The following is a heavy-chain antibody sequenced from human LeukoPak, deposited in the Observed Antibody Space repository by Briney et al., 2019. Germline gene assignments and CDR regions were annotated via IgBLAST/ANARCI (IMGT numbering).Heavy chain of an antibody. CDR3: ARHSRSGYTGYENAFDI. D-gene: IGHD5-12*01. CDR1: DGSFSSYY. CDR2: IYYSGST. Sequence: PSETLSLTCAVYDGSFSSYYWGRIRQPPGKGLEWIGSIYYSGSTYYTPSLKSRVTISVDTSKNQFSLKLSSVTAADTAVYYCARHSRSGYTGYENAFDIWGQGTMVTVSS. V-gene: IGHV4-39*01. J-gene: IGHJ3*02.